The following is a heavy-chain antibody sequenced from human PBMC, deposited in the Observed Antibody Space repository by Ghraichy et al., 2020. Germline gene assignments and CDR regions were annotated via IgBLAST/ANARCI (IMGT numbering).Heavy chain of an antibody. V-gene: IGHV3-23*01. CDR2: IGARGAYT. J-gene: IGHJ4*01. Sequence: GESLNISCAASGFAFANYAVTWVRQAPGQGLEWVSSIGARGAYTYYADSVQGRFTISRDDSTDTLYLQMNSLGAEDTAIYYCAKDRSSTTSWYYFDSWGHGTLVTVSS. CDR1: GFAFANYA. CDR3: AKDRSSTTSWYYFDS. D-gene: IGHD2-2*01.